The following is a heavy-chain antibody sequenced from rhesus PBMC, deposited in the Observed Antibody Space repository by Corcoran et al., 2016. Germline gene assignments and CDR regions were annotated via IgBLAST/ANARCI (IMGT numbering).Heavy chain of an antibody. D-gene: IGHD3-3*01. CDR2: IIPLVGIT. V-gene: IGHV1-198*02. Sequence: QVQLVQSGAEVKKPGASVKVSCKASGFTFGSYAISWVRQAPGQGLEWMGVIIPLVGITNYAEKFKGRVTITADTSTSPPYLGVSSLRSVDLAVYYCARGGNIWTGYYTSPYYYGLESWGQGVVVTVSS. CDR1: GFTFGSYA. J-gene: IGHJ6*01. CDR3: ARGGNIWTGYYTSPYYYGLES.